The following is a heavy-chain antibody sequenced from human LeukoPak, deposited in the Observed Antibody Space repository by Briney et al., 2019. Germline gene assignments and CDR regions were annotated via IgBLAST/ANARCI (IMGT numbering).Heavy chain of an antibody. J-gene: IGHJ4*02. V-gene: IGHV5-51*01. Sequence: GSSLKISCETSGYSSTTYCIGWVRHMPGKGREWMGSIDPTDSGTRYTPSFQGQVTISVDKSLTPAYMKWNSLKAWDTAMYYCERQNAMGRSGDYWGQGTLVTVSS. CDR2: IDPTDSGT. CDR3: ERQNAMGRSGDY. CDR1: GYSSTTYC. D-gene: IGHD7-27*01.